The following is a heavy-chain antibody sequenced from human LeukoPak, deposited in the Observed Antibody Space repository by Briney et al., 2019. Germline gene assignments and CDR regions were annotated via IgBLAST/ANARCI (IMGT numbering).Heavy chain of an antibody. CDR1: GDSISNYY. D-gene: IGHD2/OR15-2a*01. J-gene: IGHJ4*02. CDR2: IYYSEST. CDR3: ARGRCRNSGCRPYFDY. Sequence: SETLSLTCTVSGDSISNYYWSWIRQPPGKGLEWIGYIYYSESTNYNPSLKSRVTISTDTSKSQFSLNLRSVTAEDTGIYYCARGRCRNSGCRPYFDYWGQGTLVTVSP. V-gene: IGHV4-59*01.